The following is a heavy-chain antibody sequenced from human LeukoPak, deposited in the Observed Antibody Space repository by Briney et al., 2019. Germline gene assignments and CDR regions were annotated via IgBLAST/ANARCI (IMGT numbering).Heavy chain of an antibody. CDR3: ARQGGGFWYFDL. V-gene: IGHV4-59*08. D-gene: IGHD6-25*01. CDR1: GGSISSYY. J-gene: IGHJ2*01. Sequence: SETLSLTCTVSGGSISSYYWSWIRQPPGKGLEWLGYIYYSGSTNYNPSLKSRVTISVDTSKNQFSLKLSSVTATDAAVYYCARQGGGFWYFDLWGRGTLVTVSS. CDR2: IYYSGST.